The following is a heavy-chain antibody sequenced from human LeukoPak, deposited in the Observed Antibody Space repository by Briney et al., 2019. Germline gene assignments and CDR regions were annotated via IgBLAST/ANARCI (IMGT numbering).Heavy chain of an antibody. V-gene: IGHV3-21*01. CDR3: ARDPPSLPYDPSIDY. J-gene: IGHJ4*02. CDR2: ISSSSSYI. CDR1: GFTFSSYS. D-gene: IGHD5-12*01. Sequence: GGSLRLSCAASGFTFSSYSMNWVRQAPGKGLEWVSSISSSSSYIYYADSVRGRFTISRDNAKNSLYLQMNSLRAEDTAVYHCARDPPSLPYDPSIDYWGQGTLVTVSS.